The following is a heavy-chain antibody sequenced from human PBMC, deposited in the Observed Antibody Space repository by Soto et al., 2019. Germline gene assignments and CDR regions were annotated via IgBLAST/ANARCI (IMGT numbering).Heavy chain of an antibody. V-gene: IGHV1-46*01. D-gene: IGHD1-26*01. J-gene: IGHJ4*02. Sequence: ASVKVSCKASGYTFTSYYMHWVRQAPGQGLEWMGIINPSGGSTSYAQKFQGRVTMTRDTSTSTVYMELSSLRSGDTAIYYCARDPVGATRFDYWGQGVPVTVSS. CDR1: GYTFTSYY. CDR2: INPSGGST. CDR3: ARDPVGATRFDY.